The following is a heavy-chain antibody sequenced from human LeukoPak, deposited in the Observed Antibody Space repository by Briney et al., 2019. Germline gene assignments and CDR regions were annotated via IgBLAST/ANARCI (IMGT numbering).Heavy chain of an antibody. CDR3: ARDLPPNEGLGWYFDL. V-gene: IGHV3-21*01. CDR1: GFTFSSYS. D-gene: IGHD1-1*01. CDR2: ISSSGSYI. J-gene: IGHJ2*01. Sequence: GGSLRLSCAASGFTFSSYSMNWVRQAPGKGLEWVSSISSSGSYIYDADSLKGRFTISRDNAKNSLYLQMNSLRVEDTAVYYCARDLPPNEGLGWYFDLWGRGALVTVSS.